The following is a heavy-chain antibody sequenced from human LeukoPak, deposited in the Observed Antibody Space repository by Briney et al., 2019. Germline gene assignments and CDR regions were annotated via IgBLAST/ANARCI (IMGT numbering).Heavy chain of an antibody. J-gene: IGHJ4*02. D-gene: IGHD4-17*01. CDR2: IRYDGSDK. CDR1: GFTFSNYG. Sequence: PGGSLRLSCAASGFTFSNYGMHWVRQAPGKGLEWVAFIRYDGSDKYYEDSLKGRFTISRDNSKNTVYLHMNSLRAEDTAVYYCAKSHTMAQSDCGDFGYWGQGTLVTVSS. V-gene: IGHV3-30*02. CDR3: AKSHTMAQSDCGDFGY.